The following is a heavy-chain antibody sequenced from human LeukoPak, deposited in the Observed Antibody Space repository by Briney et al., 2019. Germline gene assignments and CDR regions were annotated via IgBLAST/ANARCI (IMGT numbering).Heavy chain of an antibody. Sequence: SGGSLRLSCAASGFTFSSYGMHWVRQAPGKGLEWVAVISYDGSNKYYADSVKGRFTISRDNSKNTLYLQMNSLRAEDTAVYYCAKDRDPWAFDYWGQGTLVTVSS. CDR2: ISYDGSNK. CDR3: AKDRDPWAFDY. CDR1: GFTFSSYG. J-gene: IGHJ4*02. V-gene: IGHV3-30*18.